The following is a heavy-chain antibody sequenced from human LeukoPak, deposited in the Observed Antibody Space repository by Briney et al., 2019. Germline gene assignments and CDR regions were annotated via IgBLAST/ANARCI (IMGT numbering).Heavy chain of an antibody. CDR2: ISAYNGNT. CDR1: GYIFSSYG. V-gene: IGHV1-18*01. J-gene: IGHJ6*03. CDR3: ARWAQPYHYYYMDV. Sequence: GASVKVSCKASGYIFSSYGLSWVRQAPGQGLEWMGWISAYNGNTNYTQKLQGRVTMTTDTSTSTAYMELRSLRSDDTAVYYCARWAQPYHYYYMDVWGKGTTVTISS.